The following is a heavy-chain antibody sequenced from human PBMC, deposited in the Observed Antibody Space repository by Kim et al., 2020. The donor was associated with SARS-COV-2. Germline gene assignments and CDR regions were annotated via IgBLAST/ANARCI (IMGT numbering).Heavy chain of an antibody. V-gene: IGHV3-7*05. Sequence: GGSLRLSCSASGITFRDSWMIWVRRAPGKGLEWVANINQDGNQRQYLDSVTGRFTVSRDNAQASVFLQMSSLRTDHTATYYCAKPWRRGVVNWCHGSLV. D-gene: IGHD2-8*01. J-gene: IGHJ4*01. CDR1: GITFRDSW. CDR3: AKPWRRGVVN. CDR2: INQDGNQR.